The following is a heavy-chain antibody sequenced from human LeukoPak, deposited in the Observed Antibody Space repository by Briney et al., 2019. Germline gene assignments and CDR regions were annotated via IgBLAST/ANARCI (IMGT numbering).Heavy chain of an antibody. J-gene: IGHJ6*02. CDR2: IRSKAYRGTT. Sequence: GGSLRLSCTGSGFTFGDHAMSWVRQAPGKGLEWVGFIRSKAYRGTTEYAASVKGRFTISRDDSASIAYLQMNSLRTEDTAVYYCARGPIQLWIHDAMDVWGQGTTVTVSS. V-gene: IGHV3-49*04. D-gene: IGHD5-18*01. CDR3: ARGPIQLWIHDAMDV. CDR1: GFTFGDHA.